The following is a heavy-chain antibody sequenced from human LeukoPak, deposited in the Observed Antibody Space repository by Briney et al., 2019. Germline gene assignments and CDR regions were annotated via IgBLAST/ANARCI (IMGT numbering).Heavy chain of an antibody. D-gene: IGHD1-26*01. V-gene: IGHV1-2*02. Sequence: ASVKVSCKASGYTFTEYYIHWVRQAPGQAPECLGWINPHSGGTNYAQKFRGRVTMTSDTSLSEAYMELNGLTVDDTAVFYCARVYRQYDGFDVWGQGTLVIVSS. CDR1: GYTFTEYY. J-gene: IGHJ3*01. CDR2: INPHSGGT. CDR3: ARVYRQYDGFDV.